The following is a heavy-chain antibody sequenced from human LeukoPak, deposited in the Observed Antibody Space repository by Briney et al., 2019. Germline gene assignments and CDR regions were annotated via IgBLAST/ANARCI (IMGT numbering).Heavy chain of an antibody. Sequence: GGSLRLSGAASGFTFSIYWMSWVRQAPGKGLEWVANIKQDGSEKYYVDSVKGRFTISRDNAKNSLYLQMNSLRAEDTAVYYCASRSINWYRGNNWFDPWGQGTLVTVSS. CDR1: GFTFSIYW. CDR2: IKQDGSEK. D-gene: IGHD6-13*01. V-gene: IGHV3-7*01. J-gene: IGHJ5*02. CDR3: ASRSINWYRGNNWFDP.